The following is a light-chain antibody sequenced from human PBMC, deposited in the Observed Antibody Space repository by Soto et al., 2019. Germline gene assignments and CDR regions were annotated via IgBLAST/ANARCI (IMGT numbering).Light chain of an antibody. CDR3: QQYENYWT. J-gene: IGKJ1*01. CDR1: QSIGRN. V-gene: IGKV1-39*01. CDR2: TSS. Sequence: DIQMTQSPASLSASVGDRVTISCRASQSIGRNLNWYQQKPGKAPTLLMFTSSNLQSGVPSRFSGSGSGTEFSLTISNPQPDDCATYYCQQYENYWTFGQGTKVDIK.